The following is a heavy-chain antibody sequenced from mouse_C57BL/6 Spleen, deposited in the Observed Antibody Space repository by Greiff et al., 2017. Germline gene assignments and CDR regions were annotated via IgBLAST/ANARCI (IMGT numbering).Heavy chain of an antibody. J-gene: IGHJ2*01. CDR3: ARGTVVARGDY. D-gene: IGHD1-1*01. V-gene: IGHV1-80*01. Sequence: QVHVKQSGAELVKPGASVKISCKASGYAFSSYWMNWVKQRPGKGLEWIGQIYPGDGDTNYNGKFKGKATLTADKSSSTAYMQRSSLTSEDSAVYFCARGTVVARGDYWGQGTTLTVSS. CDR2: IYPGDGDT. CDR1: GYAFSSYW.